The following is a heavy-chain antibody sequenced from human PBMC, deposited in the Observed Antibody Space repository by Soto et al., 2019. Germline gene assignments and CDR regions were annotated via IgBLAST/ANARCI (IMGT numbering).Heavy chain of an antibody. D-gene: IGHD3-22*01. CDR3: ARDLGPGYYDSGP. CDR1: GFTFSSYS. J-gene: IGHJ5*02. CDR2: ISSSSSYI. Sequence: GGSLRLSCAASGFTFSSYSMNWVRQAPGKGLEWVSSISSSSSYIYYADSVKGRFTISRDNAKNSLYLQTNSLRAEDTAVYYCARDLGPGYYDSGPWGQGTLVTVSS. V-gene: IGHV3-21*01.